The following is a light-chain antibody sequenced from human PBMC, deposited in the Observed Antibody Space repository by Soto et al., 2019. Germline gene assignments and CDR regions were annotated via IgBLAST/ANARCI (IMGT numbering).Light chain of an antibody. Sequence: QSVLSQPGSVSGSPGQSITISCTGTSSDVGAYNYDSWYQQYPGEAPKVIIYDVSHRPAGVSNRFSGSKSGNTASLTISGLQTQDEADYCCSSYTSATTYVFGTGTKVTVL. CDR1: SSDVGAYNY. CDR2: DVS. J-gene: IGLJ1*01. CDR3: SSYTSATTYV. V-gene: IGLV2-14*01.